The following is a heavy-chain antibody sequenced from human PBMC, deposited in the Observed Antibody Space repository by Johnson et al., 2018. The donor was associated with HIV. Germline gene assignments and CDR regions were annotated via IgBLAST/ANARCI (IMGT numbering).Heavy chain of an antibody. Sequence: MQLVESGGGVVQPGRSLRLSCVASGFTFRSYGMHWVRQAPGKGLEWVAFVSYDGTNEFYADSVKGRFTVSRDSSKNTLFLQMNSLRAEDTAVYFCAKVQIAARWSDAFDIWGQGTMVTVSS. V-gene: IGHV3-30*18. J-gene: IGHJ3*02. CDR3: AKVQIAARWSDAFDI. D-gene: IGHD6-6*01. CDR2: VSYDGTNE. CDR1: GFTFRSYG.